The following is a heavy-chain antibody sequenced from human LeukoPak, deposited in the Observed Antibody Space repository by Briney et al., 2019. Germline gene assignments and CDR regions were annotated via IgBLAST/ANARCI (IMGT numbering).Heavy chain of an antibody. CDR3: AKDPPRGVIKH. V-gene: IGHV3-23*01. D-gene: IGHD3-10*01. CDR1: GFTFSSYA. J-gene: IGHJ4*02. Sequence: GGSLRLSCAASGFTFSSYAMSGVRQAPGGGREWVSAISGRGGSTYYADSGKGRFTISRDNSKNTLYLQMNSLRAKATAVYYCAKDPPRGVIKHWGQGTLVTVSS. CDR2: ISGRGGST.